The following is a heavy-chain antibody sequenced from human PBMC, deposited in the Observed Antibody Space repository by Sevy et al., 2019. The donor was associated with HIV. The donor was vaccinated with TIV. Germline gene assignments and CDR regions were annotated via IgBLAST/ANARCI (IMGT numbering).Heavy chain of an antibody. D-gene: IGHD3-22*01. CDR3: AKGGGGHYDPDEIGYYFYYYNMDV. J-gene: IGHJ6*03. CDR2: ISGSGTRT. V-gene: IGHV3-23*01. Sequence: GESLKISCAVSGFSFDSYAMTWVRQAPGKGLEWVSGISGSGTRTYYADSVKGRFIISRDNSKNTLYLQMNSLRSEDTAIYYCAKGGGGHYDPDEIGYYFYYYNMDVWGKGTTVTVSS. CDR1: GFSFDSYA.